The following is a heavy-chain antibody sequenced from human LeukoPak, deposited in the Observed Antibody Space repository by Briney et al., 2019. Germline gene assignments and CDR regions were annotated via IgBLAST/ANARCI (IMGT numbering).Heavy chain of an antibody. CDR3: ARGSPPRRNYDSRGYYSYYFDY. V-gene: IGHV4-61*02. D-gene: IGHD3-22*01. J-gene: IGHJ4*02. CDR2: VYSSGST. CDR1: GGSISSGSYY. Sequence: PSETLSLTCTVSGGSISSGSYYWSWIRQPAGKGLEWIGRVYSSGSTDYNPSLKSRLSISVDTSKIQFSLRLSSVTVADTAVYYCARGSPPRRNYDSRGYYSYYFDYWGQGTLVTVSS.